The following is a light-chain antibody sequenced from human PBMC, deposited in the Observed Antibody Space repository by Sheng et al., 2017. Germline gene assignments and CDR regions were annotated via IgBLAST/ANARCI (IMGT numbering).Light chain of an antibody. J-gene: IGLJ1*01. V-gene: IGLV2-8*01. CDR2: EVN. CDR3: SSYTSGNTL. CDR1: SSDVGGYNY. Sequence: QSALTQPPSASGSPGQSVAISCTGTSSDVGGYNYVSWYQQHPGKAPKLMIYEVNKRPSGVPDRFSGSKSGNTASLTVSGLQAEDEADYYCSSYTSGNTLFGTGTKVTVL.